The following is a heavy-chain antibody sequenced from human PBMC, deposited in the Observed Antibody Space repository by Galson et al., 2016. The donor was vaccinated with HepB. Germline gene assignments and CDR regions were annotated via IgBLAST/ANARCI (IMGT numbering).Heavy chain of an antibody. Sequence: SLRLSCAASGFTFSSHWMHWVRQAPGKGLEWVSVIYSGGTTYYTDSVKGRFTISRDNSKNTLYLQMTSPRAEDTAVYYCAAAPLEPARSGKLYHWGQGTLVSVSS. CDR1: GFTFSSHW. J-gene: IGHJ5*02. V-gene: IGHV3-53*01. D-gene: IGHD1-1*01. CDR3: AAAPLEPARSGKLYH. CDR2: IYSGGTT.